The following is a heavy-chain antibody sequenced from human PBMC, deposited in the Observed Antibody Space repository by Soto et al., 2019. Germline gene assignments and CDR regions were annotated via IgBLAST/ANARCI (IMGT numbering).Heavy chain of an antibody. J-gene: IGHJ4*02. CDR3: AGDPFNGWYVKLFDE. Sequence: EVQLVESGGGLVQPGGSLRLSCAASGFTFSTSPMHWVRQAPGKGLEWVSYIGGRTSTIYYSDSVKGRFTISRDNSRNTLYLQMNSLRDDDTALYYCAGDPFNGWYVKLFDEWGQGTLVTVSS. CDR2: IGGRTSTI. CDR1: GFTFSTSP. V-gene: IGHV3-48*02. D-gene: IGHD6-19*01.